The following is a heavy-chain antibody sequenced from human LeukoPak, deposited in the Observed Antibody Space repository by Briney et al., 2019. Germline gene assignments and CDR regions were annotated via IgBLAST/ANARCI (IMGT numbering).Heavy chain of an antibody. CDR2: IYSGGST. J-gene: IGHJ3*02. D-gene: IGHD2-15*01. CDR3: ARDRYCSGGSCYEDAFDI. V-gene: IGHV3-53*01. CDR1: GFTVSSNY. Sequence: GGSLRLSCAASGFTVSSNYMSWVRQAPGKGLEWVSVIYSGGSTYYADSVKGGFTISRDNSKNTLYLQMNSLRAEDTAVYYCARDRYCSGGSCYEDAFDIWGQGTMVTVSS.